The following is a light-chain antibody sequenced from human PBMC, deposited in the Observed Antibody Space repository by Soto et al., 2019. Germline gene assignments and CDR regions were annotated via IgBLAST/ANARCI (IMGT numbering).Light chain of an antibody. Sequence: EIVLTQSPDTLSLSPGEGASLSFGVSQSVHTFLAWYQQKPGQAPRLLIYGASTRATGVPARFSGSGSGTDFTLTISSLEPEDFAVYYCHQRSNWPPDTFGQGTRLEI. CDR2: GAS. CDR1: QSVHTF. V-gene: IGKV3-11*01. J-gene: IGKJ5*01. CDR3: HQRSNWPPDT.